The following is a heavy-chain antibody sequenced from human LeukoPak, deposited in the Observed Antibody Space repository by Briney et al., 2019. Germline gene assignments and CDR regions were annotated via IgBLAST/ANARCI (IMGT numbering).Heavy chain of an antibody. V-gene: IGHV3-23*01. J-gene: IGHJ4*02. CDR2: ISGSGGST. Sequence: GGSLRLSCAASGFTFSSYAMSRVRQAPGKGLEWVSAISGSGGSTYYADSVKGRFTISRDNSKNTLYLQMNSLRAEDTAVYYCAKDRYGSGSSDYWGQGTLVTVSS. D-gene: IGHD3-10*01. CDR3: AKDRYGSGSSDY. CDR1: GFTFSSYA.